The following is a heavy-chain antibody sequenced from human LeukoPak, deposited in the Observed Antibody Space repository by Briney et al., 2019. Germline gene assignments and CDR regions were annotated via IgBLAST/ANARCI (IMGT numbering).Heavy chain of an antibody. D-gene: IGHD2-15*01. CDR3: ATGRRECSGGSCWVGYYYMDV. CDR1: GFTFSSYG. Sequence: GGSLRLSCAASGFTFSSYGMHWVRQAPGKGLEWVAFIRYDGSNKYYADSVKGRFTISRDNSKNTLYLQMNSLRAEDTAVYYCATGRRECSGGSCWVGYYYMDVWGKGTTVTVSS. CDR2: IRYDGSNK. J-gene: IGHJ6*03. V-gene: IGHV3-30*02.